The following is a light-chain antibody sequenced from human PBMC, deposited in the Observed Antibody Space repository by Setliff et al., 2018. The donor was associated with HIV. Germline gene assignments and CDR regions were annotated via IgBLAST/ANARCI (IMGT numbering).Light chain of an antibody. Sequence: NFMLTQPHSVSESPGKTVTISCTRGSGSVASSYVQWYQQRPGSSPTTVIYEDNQRPSGVPDRFSGSIDSSSNSASLTISGPRTEDEADYYCQSYDSSNQVFGTGTKVTV. CDR1: SGSVASSY. CDR3: QSYDSSNQV. CDR2: EDN. J-gene: IGLJ1*01. V-gene: IGLV6-57*01.